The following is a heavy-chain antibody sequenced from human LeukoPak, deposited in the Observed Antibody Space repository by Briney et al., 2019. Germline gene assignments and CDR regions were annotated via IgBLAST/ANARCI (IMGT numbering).Heavy chain of an antibody. V-gene: IGHV3-30-3*01. CDR1: GFTFSSYA. CDR3: ASEGVAVAGTIDY. J-gene: IGHJ4*02. CDR2: ISYDGSNK. D-gene: IGHD6-19*01. Sequence: PGRSLRLSCAASGFTFSSYAMHWVRQAPGKGLEWVAVISYDGSNKYYADSVKGRFTNSRDNSKNTLYLQMNSLRAEDTAVYYCASEGVAVAGTIDYWGQGTLVTVSS.